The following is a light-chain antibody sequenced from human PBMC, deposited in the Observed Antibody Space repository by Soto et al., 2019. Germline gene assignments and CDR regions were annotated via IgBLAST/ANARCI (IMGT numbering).Light chain of an antibody. CDR1: QSVKSN. Sequence: EIMMTQSPATLSVSPGERATLSCRASQSVKSNLAWYQQKPGQAPRLPIYGASSRATGIPDRFSGSGSGTDFTLTISRLEPEDFAVYYCQQYGSSPWTFGQGTKVDIK. CDR3: QQYGSSPWT. V-gene: IGKV3-20*01. CDR2: GAS. J-gene: IGKJ1*01.